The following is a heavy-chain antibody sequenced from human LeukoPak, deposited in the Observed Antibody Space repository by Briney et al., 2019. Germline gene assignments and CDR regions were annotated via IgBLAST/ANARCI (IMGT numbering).Heavy chain of an antibody. CDR2: IYYSGST. Sequence: SETLSLTCTVSGGSISSYYWSWIRQPPGKGLEWIGYIYYSGSTNYNPSLKSRVTISVDTSENQFSLKLSSVTAADTAVYYCARHRLELRDSGSLFDYWGQGTLVTVSS. J-gene: IGHJ4*02. CDR3: ARHRLELRDSGSLFDY. CDR1: GGSISSYY. D-gene: IGHD1-7*01. V-gene: IGHV4-59*08.